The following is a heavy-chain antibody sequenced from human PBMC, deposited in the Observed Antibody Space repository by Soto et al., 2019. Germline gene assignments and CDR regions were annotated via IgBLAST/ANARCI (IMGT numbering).Heavy chain of an antibody. CDR3: ATAFLCNYYYYYMDV. Sequence: QVPLVQSGAEVKKPGASVKVSCKASGYTFTSYDINWVRQATGQGLEWMGWMNPNSGNTGYAQKFQGRVTMTRNTSISTAYMELSSLRSEDTAVYYCATAFLCNYYYYYMDVWGKGTTVTVSS. CDR1: GYTFTSYD. J-gene: IGHJ6*03. CDR2: MNPNSGNT. V-gene: IGHV1-8*01.